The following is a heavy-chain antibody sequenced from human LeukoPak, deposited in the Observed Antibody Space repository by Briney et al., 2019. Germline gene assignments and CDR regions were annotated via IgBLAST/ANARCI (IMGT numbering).Heavy chain of an antibody. Sequence: GGSLRLSCTASGFTFGDYAMSWIRQAPGKGLEWVGFIRSKAYGETADCAASVKGRLTISRDDSKAIAYLQMNSLKTEDTAVYHCTRDRGAYNLYDYWGQGTLVTVSS. J-gene: IGHJ4*02. D-gene: IGHD1-1*01. CDR3: TRDRGAYNLYDY. CDR1: GFTFGDYA. CDR2: IRSKAYGETA. V-gene: IGHV3-49*03.